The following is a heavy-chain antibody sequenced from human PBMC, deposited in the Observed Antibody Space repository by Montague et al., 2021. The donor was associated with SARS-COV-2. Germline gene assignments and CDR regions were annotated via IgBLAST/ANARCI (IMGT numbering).Heavy chain of an antibody. CDR2: ISDSGSS. Sequence: SETLSLTCTVSGGSISSFYWSWFRQPPGKGLEWIGYISDSGSSNYNHSLTSRVTMSVDTSKNRYSLKVNSVTAADTAVYYCARHYSATLPAVYWGQGTLVTVSS. D-gene: IGHD2-15*01. CDR1: GGSISSFY. CDR3: ARHYSATLPAVY. J-gene: IGHJ4*02. V-gene: IGHV4-59*08.